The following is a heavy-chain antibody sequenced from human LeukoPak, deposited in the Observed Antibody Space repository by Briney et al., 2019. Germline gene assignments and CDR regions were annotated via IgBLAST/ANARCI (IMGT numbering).Heavy chain of an antibody. Sequence: GGSLRLSCVASGFTFSTYAMNWVRQAPGKGLEWVSGISGSGDNTYHADSVKGRFSISRDNSKNTLYLHMNNLRAEDTAVYYCAKDKGYSSGWYLLDPWGQGTLVTVSS. CDR2: ISGSGDNT. CDR3: AKDKGYSSGWYLLDP. V-gene: IGHV3-23*01. CDR1: GFTFSTYA. J-gene: IGHJ5*02. D-gene: IGHD6-19*01.